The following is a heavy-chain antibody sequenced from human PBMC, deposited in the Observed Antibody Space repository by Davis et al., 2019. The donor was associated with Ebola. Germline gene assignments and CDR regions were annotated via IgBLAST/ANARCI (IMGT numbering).Heavy chain of an antibody. CDR2: INHSGST. Sequence: MPSETLSLTCAVYGGSFSGYYWSWIRQPPGKGLEWIGEINHSGSTNYNPSLKSRVTISVDTSKNQFSLKLSSVTAADTAVYYCARASMSAYSSGLDYWGQGTLVTVSA. D-gene: IGHD3-22*01. J-gene: IGHJ4*02. CDR3: ARASMSAYSSGLDY. V-gene: IGHV4-34*01. CDR1: GGSFSGYY.